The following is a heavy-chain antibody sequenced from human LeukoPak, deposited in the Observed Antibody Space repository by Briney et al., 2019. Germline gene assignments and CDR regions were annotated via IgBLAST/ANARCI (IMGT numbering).Heavy chain of an antibody. J-gene: IGHJ4*02. CDR3: ARDYGGSSPFDY. CDR1: GFTFSSYA. CDR2: FTGSGGGT. Sequence: PGGSLRLSCAASGFTFSSYAMSWVRQAPGKGLEWVSAFTGSGGGTYYADSVKGRFTISRDNAKNSLYLQMNSLRAEDTAVYYCARDYGGSSPFDYWGQGTLVTVSS. D-gene: IGHD4-23*01. V-gene: IGHV3-23*01.